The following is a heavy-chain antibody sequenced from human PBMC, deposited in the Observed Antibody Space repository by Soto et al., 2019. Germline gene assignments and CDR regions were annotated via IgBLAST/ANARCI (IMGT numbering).Heavy chain of an antibody. J-gene: IGHJ3*02. CDR1: GFTFTSSA. V-gene: IGHV1-58*01. CDR2: IVVGSGNT. D-gene: IGHD3-22*01. CDR3: AAESGAVDGSGYYHYDAFDI. Sequence: SVKVSCKASGFTFTSSAVQWVRQARGQRLEWIGWIVVGSGNTNYAQKFQERVTITRDMSTSTAYMELSSLRSEDTAVYYCAAESGAVDGSGYYHYDAFDIWGQGTMVTVSS.